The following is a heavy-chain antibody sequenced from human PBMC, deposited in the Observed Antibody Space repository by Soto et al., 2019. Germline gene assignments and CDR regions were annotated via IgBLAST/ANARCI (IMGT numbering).Heavy chain of an antibody. J-gene: IGHJ3*02. CDR2: ISDYNGNT. V-gene: IGHV1-18*04. Sequence: ASVKVSFKASGYTFTSYGISWVRQAPGQGLEWMGWISDYNGNTNYAQKLQGRVTMTTDTSTSTAYMELRSLRSDDTAVYYCARDGIAEAVTQAFDIWGQGTMVTVSS. CDR1: GYTFTSYG. CDR3: ARDGIAEAVTQAFDI. D-gene: IGHD6-13*01.